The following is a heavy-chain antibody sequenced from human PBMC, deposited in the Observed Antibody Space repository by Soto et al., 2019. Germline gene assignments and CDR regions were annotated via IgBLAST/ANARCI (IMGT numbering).Heavy chain of an antibody. V-gene: IGHV4-59*08. D-gene: IGHD4-4*01. CDR1: GGSISSYY. CDR3: ARHSNRNYGLYFFDY. Sequence: SETLSLTCTVSGGSISSYYWSWIRQPPGKGLEWIGYIYYSGSTKYKPSLKSRVTISLDTSKNQFSLKVSSAAAADTAVYYCARHSNRNYGLYFFDYWGLGALVTVSS. CDR2: IYYSGST. J-gene: IGHJ4*02.